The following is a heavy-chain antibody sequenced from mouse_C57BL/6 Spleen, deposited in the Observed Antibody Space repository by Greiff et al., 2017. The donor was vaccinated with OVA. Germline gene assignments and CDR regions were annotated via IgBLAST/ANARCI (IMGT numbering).Heavy chain of an antibody. V-gene: IGHV5-4*03. CDR1: GFTFSSYA. CDR3: ARGGNYGESYFDY. Sequence: EVKVEEPGGGLVKPGGSLKLSCAASGFTFSSYAMSWVRQTPGKRLEWVATISDGGSYTYYPDNVKGRFTISRDNAKNNTYLQKSHLKSEDTAMDYCARGGNYGESYFDYWGQGTTLTVSS. J-gene: IGHJ2*01. CDR2: ISDGGSYT. D-gene: IGHD1-1*01.